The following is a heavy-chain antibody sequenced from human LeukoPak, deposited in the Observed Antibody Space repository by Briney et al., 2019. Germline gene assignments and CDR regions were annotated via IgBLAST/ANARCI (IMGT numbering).Heavy chain of an antibody. D-gene: IGHD2-8*01. CDR2: ISRGGST. V-gene: IGHV3-53*05. J-gene: IGHJ4*02. CDR1: GFTFSSNY. Sequence: PGGSLRLSCAASGFTFSSNYMSWVSQAPGKGLEWVSVISRGGSTYYAVSVKSRFTISRDNSKNTLYLQMNSLRAEDTAVYYCARDWVGYCTNGVCEESYYFDYWGQGTLVTVSS. CDR3: ARDWVGYCTNGVCEESYYFDY.